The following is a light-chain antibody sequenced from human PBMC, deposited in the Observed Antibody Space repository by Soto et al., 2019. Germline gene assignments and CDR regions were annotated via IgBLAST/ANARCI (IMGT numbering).Light chain of an antibody. V-gene: IGKV2-30*01. CDR2: QVS. CDR3: MQGSHCPPRYT. J-gene: IGKJ2*01. Sequence: DVVMTQSPLSLPVTLGQPASISCRSSQSLVYGDANSFFNWFHQWPGQPPRRLIYQVSNRDSGVPEVFSGSGSATDFTLRISRVEAEDVGVYYCMQGSHCPPRYTFGQGTKLEIK. CDR1: QSLVYGDANSF.